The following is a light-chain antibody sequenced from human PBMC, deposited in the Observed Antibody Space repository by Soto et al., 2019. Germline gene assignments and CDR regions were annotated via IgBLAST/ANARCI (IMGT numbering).Light chain of an antibody. CDR2: AAS. Sequence: DIQTTQYPSTQSASVGDRVTMSCRASQSISSWLAWYQQKPGKAPKLLIYAASSLQSGVPSRFSGSGSETDFTLTISSLQPDDFATYYCQQYNTFLTFGGGTKVDI. J-gene: IGKJ4*01. CDR3: QQYNTFLT. CDR1: QSISSW. V-gene: IGKV1-5*01.